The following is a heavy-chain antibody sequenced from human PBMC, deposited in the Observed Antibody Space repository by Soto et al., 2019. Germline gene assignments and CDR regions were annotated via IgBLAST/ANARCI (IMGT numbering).Heavy chain of an antibody. CDR3: ARTNSLGSSWFSVDY. CDR2: ISYDGSNK. J-gene: IGHJ4*02. V-gene: IGHV3-30-3*01. CDR1: GFTFSSYA. D-gene: IGHD6-13*01. Sequence: PGGSLRLSCAASGFTFSSYAMHWVRQAPGKGLEWVAVISYDGSNKYYADSVKGRFTISRDNSKNTLYLQMNSLRAEDTAVYYCARTNSLGSSWFSVDYWGQGT.